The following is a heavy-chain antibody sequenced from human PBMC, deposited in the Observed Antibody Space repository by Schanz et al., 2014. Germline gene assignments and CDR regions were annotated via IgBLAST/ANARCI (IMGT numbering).Heavy chain of an antibody. CDR3: ARGTDWNLHY. Sequence: EVQLLDSGGGLVQPGGSLRLSCAASGFTFSSYAMSWIRQAPGKGLEWVSVIYSGIGAYYADSVKDRFTVSRDNSKNTVYLQMNSLRAGDTAVYYCARGTDWNLHYWGQGALVTVSS. J-gene: IGHJ4*02. D-gene: IGHD1-1*01. CDR1: GFTFSSYA. CDR2: IYSGIGA. V-gene: IGHV3-23*03.